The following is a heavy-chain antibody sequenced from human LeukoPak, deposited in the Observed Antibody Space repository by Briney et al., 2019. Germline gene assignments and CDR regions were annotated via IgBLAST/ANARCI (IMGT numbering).Heavy chain of an antibody. J-gene: IGHJ4*02. V-gene: IGHV4-39*01. CDR3: ARPRIAAAGLLDY. CDR2: IYYSGST. Sequence: SETLSLTCTVSGGSISSSSYYWGWIRQPPGKGLEWFGSIYYSGSTYYNPSLKGRVTISVDTSKNQFSLKLSSVTAADTAVYYRARPRIAAAGLLDYWGQGTLVTVSS. D-gene: IGHD6-13*01. CDR1: GGSISSSSYY.